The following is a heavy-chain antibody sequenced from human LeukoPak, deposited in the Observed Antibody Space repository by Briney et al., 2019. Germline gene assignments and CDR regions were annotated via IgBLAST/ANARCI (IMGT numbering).Heavy chain of an antibody. CDR2: ISYDGSNK. CDR3: ARMVRGERDY. D-gene: IGHD3-10*01. CDR1: GFTFSSYA. Sequence: GRSLRLSCAASGFTFSSYAMHWVRQAPGKGLEWVAVISYDGSNKYYADSVKGRFTISRDNSKNTLYLQMNSLRVEDTAVYHCARMVRGERDYWGQGTLVTVSS. J-gene: IGHJ4*02. V-gene: IGHV3-30*04.